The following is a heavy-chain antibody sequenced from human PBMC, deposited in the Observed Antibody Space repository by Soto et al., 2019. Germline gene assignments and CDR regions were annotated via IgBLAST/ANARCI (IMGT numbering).Heavy chain of an antibody. D-gene: IGHD6-19*01. J-gene: IGHJ6*02. CDR1: GGTFSSYA. V-gene: IGHV1-69*13. CDR2: IIPIFGTA. CDR3: ARGLMAGDYYYYGMDV. Sequence: SVKVSCKASGGTFSSYAISWVRQAPGQGLEWIGGIIPIFGTANYAQKFQGRVTITADESTSTAYMELSSLRSEDTAVYYCARGLMAGDYYYYGMDVWGQGTTVTVSS.